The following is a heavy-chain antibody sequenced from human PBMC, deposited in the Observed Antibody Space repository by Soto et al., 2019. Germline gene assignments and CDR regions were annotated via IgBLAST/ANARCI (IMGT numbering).Heavy chain of an antibody. D-gene: IGHD2-8*02. V-gene: IGHV3-23*01. CDR3: VKDPVSGGTGGAWFDY. J-gene: IGHJ4*02. CDR1: GFTFSNYA. CDR2: MSGNGGRI. Sequence: EVQLLESGGGLVQPGGSLRLSCAVSGFTFSNYAMTWVRQAPGKGLEWVSVMSGNGGRILYADSVKGRFTISRDNPKNTLDVQMKSLRLEDTAVYYCVKDPVSGGTGGAWFDYWGQGTLVTVSS.